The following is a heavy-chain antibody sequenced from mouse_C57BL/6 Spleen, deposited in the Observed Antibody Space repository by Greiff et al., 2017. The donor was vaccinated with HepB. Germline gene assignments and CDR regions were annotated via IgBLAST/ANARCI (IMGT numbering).Heavy chain of an antibody. J-gene: IGHJ4*01. CDR2: IYPGSGST. CDR1: GYTFTSYW. Sequence: VQLQQPGAELVKPGASVKMSCKASGYTFTSYWITWVKQRPGQGLEWIGDIYPGSGSTNYNEKFKSKATLTVDTSSSTAYMQLSSLTSEDSAVYYCARNHYGSSLLYAMDYWGQGTSVTVSS. CDR3: ARNHYGSSLLYAMDY. D-gene: IGHD1-1*01. V-gene: IGHV1-55*01.